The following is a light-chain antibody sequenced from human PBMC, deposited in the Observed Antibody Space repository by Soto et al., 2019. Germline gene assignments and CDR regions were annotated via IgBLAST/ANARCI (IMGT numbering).Light chain of an antibody. CDR1: QNIGSW. J-gene: IGKJ4*01. Sequence: DIQMTQFPSTLSASLGDRVTITFRASQNIGSWLAWYQQKPGKAPKVLIYDVSNLETGVPSRFSGSGSGTEFTLTISSLQPEDFATYYCLQHNTFPLTFGGGTKVDIK. CDR3: LQHNTFPLT. CDR2: DVS. V-gene: IGKV1-5*01.